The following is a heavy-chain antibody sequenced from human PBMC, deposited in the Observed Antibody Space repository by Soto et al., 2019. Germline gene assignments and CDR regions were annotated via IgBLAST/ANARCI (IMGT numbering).Heavy chain of an antibody. Sequence: EASVKVSCKASGGTFSSYTISWVRQAPGQGLEWMGRIIPILGIANYAQKFQGRVTITADKSTSTAYMELSSLRSEDTAVYYCARDRGYELRYYFDYWGQGTLVTVSS. CDR3: ARDRGYELRYYFDY. CDR1: GGTFSSYT. CDR2: IIPILGIA. V-gene: IGHV1-69*04. D-gene: IGHD2-2*01. J-gene: IGHJ4*02.